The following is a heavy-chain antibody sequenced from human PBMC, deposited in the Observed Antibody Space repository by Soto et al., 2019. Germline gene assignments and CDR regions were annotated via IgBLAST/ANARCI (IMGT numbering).Heavy chain of an antibody. J-gene: IGHJ3*02. CDR2: IYYSGST. CDR3: ARRYGYGTFDI. CDR1: GGSISSYY. V-gene: IGHV4-59*01. D-gene: IGHD5-12*01. Sequence: PSETLSLSCTVSGGSISSYYWSWIRQPPGKGLEWIGYIYYSGSTNYNPSLKSRVTISVDTSKNQFSLKLSPVTAADTAVYFCARRYGYGTFDIWGQGTMVTVSS.